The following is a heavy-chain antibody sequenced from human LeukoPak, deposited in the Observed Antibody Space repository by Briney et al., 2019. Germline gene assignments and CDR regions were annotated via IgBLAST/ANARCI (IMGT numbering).Heavy chain of an antibody. CDR2: ISTSGNTI. D-gene: IGHD2-21*02. J-gene: IGHJ4*02. Sequence: QAGGSLRLSCAASGFTFSSYEMNWVRQAPGKGLEWISYISTSGNTIYYADSVKGRFTISRDNAENSLYLQMNSLRAEDTAVYYCANYRSAAYCGGDSAFCGFWGQGTLVTVAS. CDR3: ANYRSAAYCGGDSAFCGF. CDR1: GFTFSSYE. V-gene: IGHV3-48*03.